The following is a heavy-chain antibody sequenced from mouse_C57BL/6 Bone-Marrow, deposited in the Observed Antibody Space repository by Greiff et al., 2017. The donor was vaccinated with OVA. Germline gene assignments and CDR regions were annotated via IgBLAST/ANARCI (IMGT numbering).Heavy chain of an antibody. CDR3: DSYGSSLYDAMDY. CDR2: IYPGSGYT. Sequence: QGQLMESGAELARPGASVKMSCKGSGYTFPNSWIRRAKERTGHGLEWVGEIYPGSGYTYYNEKFKGKATLTADKSSSTAYVELRSLTSEDYAVYFCDSYGSSLYDAMDYWGQGTSVTVSS. D-gene: IGHD1-1*01. CDR1: GYTFPNSW. J-gene: IGHJ4*01. V-gene: IGHV1-81*01.